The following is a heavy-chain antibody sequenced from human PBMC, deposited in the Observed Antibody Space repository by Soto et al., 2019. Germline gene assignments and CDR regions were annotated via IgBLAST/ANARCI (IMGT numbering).Heavy chain of an antibody. D-gene: IGHD6-13*01. CDR1: GFTFSSYG. CDR3: AKELYGSSWYYYYYYGMDV. J-gene: IGHJ6*02. Sequence: PGGSLRLSCAASGFTFSSYGMHWFRQAPGKGLEWVAVISYDGSNKYYADSVKGRFTISRDNSKNTLYLQMNSLRAEDTAVYYCAKELYGSSWYYYYYYGMDVWGQGTTVTSP. CDR2: ISYDGSNK. V-gene: IGHV3-30*18.